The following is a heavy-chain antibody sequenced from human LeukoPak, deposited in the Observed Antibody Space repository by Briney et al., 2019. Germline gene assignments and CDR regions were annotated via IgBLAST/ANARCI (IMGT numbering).Heavy chain of an antibody. Sequence: PSETLSLTCAVYGGSFSGYYWSWIRQPPGKGLEWIGEINHSGSTNYNPSLKSRVTISVDTSKNQFSLKLSSVTAADTAVYYCARGRTSCYYMDVWGKGTTVTVSS. CDR1: GGSFSGYY. D-gene: IGHD2-2*01. J-gene: IGHJ6*03. V-gene: IGHV4-34*01. CDR2: INHSGST. CDR3: ARGRTSCYYMDV.